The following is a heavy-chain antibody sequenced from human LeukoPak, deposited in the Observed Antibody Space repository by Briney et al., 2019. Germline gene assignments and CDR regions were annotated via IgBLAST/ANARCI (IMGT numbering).Heavy chain of an antibody. CDR1: GFTFRSYW. CDR3: AKLIYDSSGCYYPPYFDY. V-gene: IGHV3-74*01. CDR2: INSYGNSR. D-gene: IGHD3-22*01. Sequence: GGSVTLLCAAWGFTFRSYWMHWVRHATGKALVWVSCINSYGNSRICADPEKGRFTISRDNAKTTLYLKMNSLRAEETAVYYCAKLIYDSSGCYYPPYFDYWGQGTLVTVSS. J-gene: IGHJ4*02.